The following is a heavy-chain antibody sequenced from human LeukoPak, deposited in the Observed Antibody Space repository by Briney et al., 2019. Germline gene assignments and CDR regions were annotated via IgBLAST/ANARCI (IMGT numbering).Heavy chain of an antibody. CDR2: VFPGDSGT. Sequence: GESLQISCKGSGYSLTNYGIGWVRQMPGKGLEWMGIVFPGDSGTRYSPSFQGQVTISADKSISTAYLQWSSLKASDTAMFYCTRHTDIYASPDDWGQGTLVTVSS. CDR1: GYSLTNYG. V-gene: IGHV5-51*01. CDR3: TRHTDIYASPDD. J-gene: IGHJ4*02. D-gene: IGHD3-10*01.